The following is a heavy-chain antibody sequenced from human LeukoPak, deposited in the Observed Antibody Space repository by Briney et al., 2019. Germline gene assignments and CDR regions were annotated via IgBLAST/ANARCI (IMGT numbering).Heavy chain of an antibody. CDR2: IKQDGSEK. Sequence: GGSLRLSCAASGFTFSSYWMSWVRQAPGKGLEWVANIKQDGSEKYYVDSVKGRFTISRDNAKNSLYLQMNSLRAEDTAVYYCARRVRYFDSYGMDVWGQGTTVTVSS. D-gene: IGHD3-9*01. J-gene: IGHJ6*02. CDR3: ARRVRYFDSYGMDV. CDR1: GFTFSSYW. V-gene: IGHV3-7*01.